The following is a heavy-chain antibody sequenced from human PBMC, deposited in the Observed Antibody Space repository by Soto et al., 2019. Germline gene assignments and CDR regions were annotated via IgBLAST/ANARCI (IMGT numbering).Heavy chain of an antibody. CDR2: VYHNGGA. D-gene: IGHD2-21*01. Sequence: SETLSLTCTVSGVSIHNSHSFWAWVRQPPGKGLQFIASVYHNGGAHYNSSLKSRVTISVDTANNQVSLRMRSLTAADTAFYYCGRVVEGATRHTDPDSWGQGILVTVSS. CDR3: GRVVEGATRHTDPDS. CDR1: GVSIHNSHSF. J-gene: IGHJ5*01. V-gene: IGHV4-39*01.